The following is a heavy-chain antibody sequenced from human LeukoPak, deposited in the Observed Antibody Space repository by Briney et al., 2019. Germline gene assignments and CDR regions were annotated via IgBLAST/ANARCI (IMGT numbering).Heavy chain of an antibody. CDR3: ARGYRKWRFGELMLYYYYYYMDV. J-gene: IGHJ6*03. CDR2: IYTSGST. D-gene: IGHD3-10*01. CDR1: GGSISSGSYY. V-gene: IGHV4-61*02. Sequence: SQTLSLTCTVSGGSISSGSYYWSWIRQPAGKGLEWIGRIYTSGSTNYNPSLRSRVTMSVDTSKNQFSLKLSSVTTADTAVYYCARGYRKWRFGELMLYYYYYYMDVWGKGTTVTVSS.